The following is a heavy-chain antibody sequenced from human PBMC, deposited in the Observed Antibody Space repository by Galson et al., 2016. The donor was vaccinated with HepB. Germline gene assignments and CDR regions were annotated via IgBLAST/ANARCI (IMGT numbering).Heavy chain of an antibody. CDR2: INPNSGDT. CDR3: VDFNVAGAVY. J-gene: IGHJ4*02. V-gene: IGHV1-2*06. CDR1: GYTFTAYY. D-gene: IGHD6-19*01. Sequence: SVKVSCKASGYTFTAYYIHWVRQAPGQGLEWVGRINPNSGDTNSAQKFQGRVNMTRYTSISTVYMELTSLSYDDTAVYYCVDFNVAGAVYWGQGTLVTVSS.